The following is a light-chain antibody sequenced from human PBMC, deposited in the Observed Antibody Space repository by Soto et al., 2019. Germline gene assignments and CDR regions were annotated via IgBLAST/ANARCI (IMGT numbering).Light chain of an antibody. Sequence: EIVLTQSPGTLSLSPGERATLSCRASQSVSSSYLAWYQQKPGQAPGLLIYGASSRATGIPDRFSGSGSGTDFTLTISRLEPEDFAVYYYQQYASSPVYTFGQGTKLEIK. J-gene: IGKJ2*01. CDR2: GAS. V-gene: IGKV3-20*01. CDR3: QQYASSPVYT. CDR1: QSVSSSY.